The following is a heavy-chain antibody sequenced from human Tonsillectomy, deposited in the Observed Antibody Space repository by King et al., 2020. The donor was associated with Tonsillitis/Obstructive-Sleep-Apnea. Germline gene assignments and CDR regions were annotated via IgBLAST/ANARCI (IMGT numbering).Heavy chain of an antibody. Sequence: VQLVESGGGVVQPGRSLRLSCAASGFTFSSYAMHWVRQAPAKGLEWGAVISYDGSNKYYADSVKGRFTISRDNSKNTLYRPMNSLRAEDTAVYYCARTYYDFWSGYLGNYFDYWGQGTLVTVSS. J-gene: IGHJ4*02. CDR2: ISYDGSNK. D-gene: IGHD3-3*01. V-gene: IGHV3-30*01. CDR3: ARTYYDFWSGYLGNYFDY. CDR1: GFTFSSYA.